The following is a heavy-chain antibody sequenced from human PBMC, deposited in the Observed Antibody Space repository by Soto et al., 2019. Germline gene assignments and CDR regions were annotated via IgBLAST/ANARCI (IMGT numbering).Heavy chain of an antibody. Sequence: KSSETLSLTCAVYGGSFSCYYWSWIRQPPGKGLEWIGEINHSGSTNYNPSLKSRVTISVDTSKNQFSLKLSSVTAADTAVYYCARGKIVVVAHWNYYYYGMDVWGQGTTVTVSS. V-gene: IGHV4-34*01. CDR1: GGSFSCYY. J-gene: IGHJ6*02. CDR2: INHSGST. CDR3: ARGKIVVVAHWNYYYYGMDV. D-gene: IGHD2-15*01.